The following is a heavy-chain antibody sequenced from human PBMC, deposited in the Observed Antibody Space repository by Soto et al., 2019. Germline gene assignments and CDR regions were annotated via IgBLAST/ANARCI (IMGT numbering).Heavy chain of an antibody. CDR1: GFTFSSYS. D-gene: IGHD5-12*01. Sequence: NPGGSLRLSCAASGFTFSSYSMNWVRQAPGKGLEWVSSISSSSSYIYYADSVKGRFTISRDNAKNSLYLQMNSLRAEDTAVYYCASHVEMATIGYYYYYGMDVWGQGTTVTVSS. J-gene: IGHJ6*02. V-gene: IGHV3-21*01. CDR3: ASHVEMATIGYYYYYGMDV. CDR2: ISSSSSYI.